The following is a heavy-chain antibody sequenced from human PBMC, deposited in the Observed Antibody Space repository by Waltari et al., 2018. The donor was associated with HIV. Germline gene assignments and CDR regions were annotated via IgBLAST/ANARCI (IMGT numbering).Heavy chain of an antibody. D-gene: IGHD2-2*01. CDR1: GDSVSGIGHY. V-gene: IGHV4-39*01. Sequence: LRLQEPGPGVVPTSDSSPLICTASGDSVSGIGHYWGWIRQAPGRGLEWIGSLPPTGGAHYEASLKNRSTICEDTSAHQFSLILGRVTAADSASCFGARHSRSGRSRPFESWGQGTMVIV. CDR2: LPPTGGA. J-gene: IGHJ3*01. CDR3: ARHSRSGRSRPFES.